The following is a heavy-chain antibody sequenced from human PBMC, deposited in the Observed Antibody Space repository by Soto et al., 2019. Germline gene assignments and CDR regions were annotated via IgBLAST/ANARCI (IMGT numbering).Heavy chain of an antibody. D-gene: IGHD3-10*01. CDR2: IYYSGST. CDR3: ARGGVNSSIT. V-gene: IGHV4-30-4*01. CDR1: GGSLSSGDYY. Sequence: SETLSLTCTVSGGSLSSGDYYRSWIRQPPGKGLEWIGYIYYSGSTYYNPSLKSRVTISVDTSKNQFSLKLSSVTAADTAVYYCARGGVNSSITWGQGTLVTVSS. J-gene: IGHJ5*02.